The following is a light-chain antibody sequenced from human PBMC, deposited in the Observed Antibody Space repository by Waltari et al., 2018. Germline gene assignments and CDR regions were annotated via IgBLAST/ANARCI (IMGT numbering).Light chain of an antibody. CDR3: SAWDGSLTGMV. CDR1: SSTIGTHA. CDR2: NTN. J-gene: IGLJ3*02. V-gene: IGLV1-44*01. Sequence: QSVLTQPPSASGTPGQRVTFSCSGSSSTIGTHAVHWYQHLPGAAPKLLIYNTNQRPSGVPDRFSGSKSGTSASLAISGLQSEDEAHYYCSAWDGSLTGMVFGGGTKLTVL.